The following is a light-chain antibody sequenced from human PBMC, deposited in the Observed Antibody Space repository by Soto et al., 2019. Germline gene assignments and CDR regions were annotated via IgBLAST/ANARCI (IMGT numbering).Light chain of an antibody. CDR1: QSVSSSY. J-gene: IGKJ4*01. V-gene: IGKV3D-15*01. CDR2: GAS. Sequence: EIVMTPSPATLSVSPVERATLSCRASQSVSSSYLAWYQQKPGQAPRLLIYGASSRATGIPDRFSGSGSGAEFTLTINSLQSEDFAVYYCQPYNNWPLTFGGGTKVDIK. CDR3: QPYNNWPLT.